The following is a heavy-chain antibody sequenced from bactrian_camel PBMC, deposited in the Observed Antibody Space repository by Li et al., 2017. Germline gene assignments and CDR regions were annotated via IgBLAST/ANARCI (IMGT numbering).Heavy chain of an antibody. CDR1: GYTLSDGC. V-gene: IGHV3S6*01. Sequence: HVQLVESGGGSVQAGGSLTLSCAVSGYTLSDGCVGWFRQAPGKGLEWVSGISKDGSRTYYADSVKGRFTISQDNAKNMLYLQMNSLKTEDTAMYYCAAKRSQTSLNCNTGRMVGSYAYWGQGTQVTVS. CDR3: AAKRSQTSLNCNTGRMVGSYAY. D-gene: IGHD5*01. CDR2: ISKDGSRT. J-gene: IGHJ4*01.